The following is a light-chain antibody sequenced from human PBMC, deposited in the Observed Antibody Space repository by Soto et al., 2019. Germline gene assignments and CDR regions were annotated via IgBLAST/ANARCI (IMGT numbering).Light chain of an antibody. J-gene: IGKJ1*01. V-gene: IGKV2-28*01. CDR3: MQALQTPWT. CDR2: LGS. CDR1: QSLLHSNGYNY. Sequence: DIVMTQSPLSLPVTPGEPASISCRSSQSLLHSNGYNYLDWYLQKPGQSPQVLIYLGSNRASGVTDRFGGSGSGTDFTLKISRVEAEDVGVYYCMQALQTPWTFGQGTKVEIK.